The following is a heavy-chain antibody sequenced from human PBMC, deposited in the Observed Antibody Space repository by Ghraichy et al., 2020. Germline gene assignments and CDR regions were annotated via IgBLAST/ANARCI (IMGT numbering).Heavy chain of an antibody. CDR2: IKEDGSEK. V-gene: IGHV3-7*03. CDR3: ARDPPFSGDWYFDL. J-gene: IGHJ2*01. D-gene: IGHD7-27*01. CDR1: GFTLSRYW. Sequence: GGSLRLSCAASGFTLSRYWMTWVRQAPGKGLEWVANIKEDGSEKYYVDSVKGRFTISRDNAKNSLYLQMNSLKGEDAAVYYCARDPPFSGDWYFDLLGRGTLVTVSS.